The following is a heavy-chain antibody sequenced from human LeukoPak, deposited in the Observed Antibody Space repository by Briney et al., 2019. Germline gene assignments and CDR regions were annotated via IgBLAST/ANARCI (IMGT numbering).Heavy chain of an antibody. Sequence: GGSLRLSCAASGFTFSSYAMSWVRQAPGKGLEWVSAISGSGGSTNYADSVKGRFTISRDNSKNTLYLQMNSLRAEDTAVYYCAKDQWELLSFDYWGQGTLVTVSS. J-gene: IGHJ4*02. CDR2: ISGSGGST. CDR1: GFTFSSYA. V-gene: IGHV3-23*01. D-gene: IGHD1-26*01. CDR3: AKDQWELLSFDY.